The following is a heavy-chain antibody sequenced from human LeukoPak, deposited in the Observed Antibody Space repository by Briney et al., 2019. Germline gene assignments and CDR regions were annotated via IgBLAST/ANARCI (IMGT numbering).Heavy chain of an antibody. D-gene: IGHD5-24*01. Sequence: SETLYLTCAVYGGSCNDYYCSWIRQPPGKGLEWIGEIHPYGIFYYNSSLMSRVTISIDTSKSQFSLRLTSVTAADTAFYYCARGRDRSKAGDHWGQGSPVTFSS. CDR3: ARGRDRSKAGDH. J-gene: IGHJ4*02. V-gene: IGHV4-34*01. CDR2: IHPYGIF. CDR1: GGSCNDYY.